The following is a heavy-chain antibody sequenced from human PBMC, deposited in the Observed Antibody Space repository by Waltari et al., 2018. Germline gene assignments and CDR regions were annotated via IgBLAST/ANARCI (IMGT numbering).Heavy chain of an antibody. V-gene: IGHV1-69*13. CDR2: IIPIFGTA. J-gene: IGHJ5*02. CDR1: GGTFSSYA. Sequence: QVQLVQSGAEVKKPGSSVKVSCKASGGTFSSYAISWVRQAPGQGLEWMGGIIPIFGTANYAQKFQGRVTITADESTSTAYMELGSLRSEDTAVYYCARPVASSIAVAGTWFDPWGQGTLVTVSS. CDR3: ARPVASSIAVAGTWFDP. D-gene: IGHD6-19*01.